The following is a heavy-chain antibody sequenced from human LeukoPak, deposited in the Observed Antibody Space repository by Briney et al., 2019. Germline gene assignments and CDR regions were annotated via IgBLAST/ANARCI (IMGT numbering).Heavy chain of an antibody. D-gene: IGHD3-9*01. CDR2: ISAFNGYT. V-gene: IGHV1-18*01. J-gene: IGHJ4*02. CDR3: ARDRGILTGSYTSDFDY. Sequence: ASVKVSCKASGYTFTSYGISWVRQTPGQGLEWMGWISAFNGYTNCAQKVQGRLTVTTDPSTSTAYMELRSLISDDTAVYYCARDRGILTGSYTSDFDYWGQGTLVTVSS. CDR1: GYTFTSYG.